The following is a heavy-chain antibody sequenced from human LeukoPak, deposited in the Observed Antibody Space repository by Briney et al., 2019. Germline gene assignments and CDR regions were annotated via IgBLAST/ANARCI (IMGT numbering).Heavy chain of an antibody. J-gene: IGHJ4*02. CDR1: GGSFGGYY. V-gene: IGHV4-34*01. CDR3: ARASAYSSSSGVNC. D-gene: IGHD6-6*01. Sequence: SETLSHTCAVYGGSFGGYYWSWIRQPPGKGLEWIGQINDSGMTNYIPSLKSRVTISVDTSKKQYSLKLSSVSAADTAVYYCARASAYSSSSGVNCWGQGTLVTVSS. CDR2: INDSGMT.